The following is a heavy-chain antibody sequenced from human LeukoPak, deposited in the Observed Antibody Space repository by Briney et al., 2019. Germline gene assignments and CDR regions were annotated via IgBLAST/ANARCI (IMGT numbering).Heavy chain of an antibody. Sequence: ASVKVSCKASGYTFTGYYMHWVRQAPGQGLEWMGTINPRGGSTSYALKLQGRVTMTTDTSTSTAYMELRSLRSDDTAVYYCARDLKRSRARWENLGLDPWGQGTLVTVSS. V-gene: IGHV1-46*01. J-gene: IGHJ5*02. CDR1: GYTFTGYY. CDR3: ARDLKRSRARWENLGLDP. CDR2: INPRGGST. D-gene: IGHD3-16*01.